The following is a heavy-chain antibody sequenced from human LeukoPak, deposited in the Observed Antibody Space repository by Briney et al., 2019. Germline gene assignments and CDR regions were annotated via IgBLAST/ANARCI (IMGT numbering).Heavy chain of an antibody. Sequence: SVKVSCKASGGTFSSYAISWVRQAPGQGLEWMGGIIPIFGTANYAQKFQGRVTITADESTSTAYMELSSLRSEDTAVYYCARATTMVRGVSIYYYYYYMEVWGKGTTVTVSS. V-gene: IGHV1-69*01. J-gene: IGHJ6*03. CDR2: IIPIFGTA. D-gene: IGHD3-10*01. CDR3: ARATTMVRGVSIYYYYYYMEV. CDR1: GGTFSSYA.